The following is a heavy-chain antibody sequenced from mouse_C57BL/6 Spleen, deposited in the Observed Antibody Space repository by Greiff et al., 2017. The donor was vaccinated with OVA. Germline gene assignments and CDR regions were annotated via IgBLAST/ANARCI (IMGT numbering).Heavy chain of an antibody. D-gene: IGHD6-5*01. J-gene: IGHJ4*01. CDR1: GFTFSDYY. CDR3: ARAPYDYDAMDY. Sequence: EVKVVESGGGLVQPGGSLKLSCAASGFTFSDYYMYWVRQTPEKRLEWVAYISNGGGSTYYPDTVKGRFTISRDNAKNTLYLQMSRLKSEDTAMYYCARAPYDYDAMDYWGQGTSVTVSS. V-gene: IGHV5-12*01. CDR2: ISNGGGST.